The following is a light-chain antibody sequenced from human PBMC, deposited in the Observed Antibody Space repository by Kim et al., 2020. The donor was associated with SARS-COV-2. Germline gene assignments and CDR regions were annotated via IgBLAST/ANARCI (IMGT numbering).Light chain of an antibody. CDR1: SSDVGGYNY. J-gene: IGLJ3*02. Sequence: QSALTQPASVSGSPGQSITISCTGTSSDVGGYNYVSWYQQHPGKAPKLMIYDVSGRPSGISYRFSGSKSDNTASLTISGLQAEDEGDYFCTSYTSGSTLVFGGGTKLTVL. V-gene: IGLV2-14*01. CDR3: TSYTSGSTLV. CDR2: DVS.